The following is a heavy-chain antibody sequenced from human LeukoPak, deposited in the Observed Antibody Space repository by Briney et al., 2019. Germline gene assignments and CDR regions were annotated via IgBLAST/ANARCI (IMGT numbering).Heavy chain of an antibody. D-gene: IGHD5/OR15-5a*01. V-gene: IGHV3-30*04. Sequence: PGRSLRLSCVASGFIFSDHAFHWVRQSPDKGLEWVALIGSDGTKKYYADSVQGRFTVSRENSKNTLFLQMSTVRADDTAVYFCARQMTSTRLFDSWDQGTLVTVSS. CDR2: IGSDGTKK. J-gene: IGHJ4*02. CDR1: GFIFSDHA. CDR3: ARQMTSTRLFDS.